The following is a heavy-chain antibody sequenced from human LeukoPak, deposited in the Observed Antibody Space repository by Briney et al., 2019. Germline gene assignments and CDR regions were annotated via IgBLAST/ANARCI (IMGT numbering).Heavy chain of an antibody. D-gene: IGHD3-22*01. Sequence: GSXRLSXXXXGFTFXSYSMNWVRQAPGKGLEWVSSISSSSSYIYYADSVKGRFTISRDNAKNSLYLQMNSLRAEDTAVYYCARDPPYYYDSTGDYFDYWGQGTLVTVSS. CDR2: ISSSSSYI. CDR3: ARDPPYYYDSTGDYFDY. CDR1: GFTFXSYS. J-gene: IGHJ4*02. V-gene: IGHV3-21*01.